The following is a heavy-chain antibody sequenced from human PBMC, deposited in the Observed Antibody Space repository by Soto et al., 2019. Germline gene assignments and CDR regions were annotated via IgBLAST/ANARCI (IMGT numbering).Heavy chain of an antibody. CDR1: GGSISSYY. J-gene: IGHJ4*02. CDR2: IYYSGST. D-gene: IGHD5-18*01. CDR3: ARVIQLWPITYSVDY. V-gene: IGHV4-59*01. Sequence: QVQLQESGPGLVKPSETLSLTCTVSGGSISSYYWSWIRQPPGKGLEWIGYIYYSGSTNYNPSLKSRVTISVDTSKNQFSLKLSSVTAADTAVYYCARVIQLWPITYSVDYWGQGTLVTVSS.